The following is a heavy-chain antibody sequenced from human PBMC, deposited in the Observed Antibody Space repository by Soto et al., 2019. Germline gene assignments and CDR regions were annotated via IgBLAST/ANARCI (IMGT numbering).Heavy chain of an antibody. CDR3: ARDLRSCSSSSCYHDAFDI. CDR1: GYTFTSYG. V-gene: IGHV1-18*01. D-gene: IGHD2-2*01. CDR2: ISAYNGNT. Sequence: ASVKVSCKASGYTFTSYGISWVRQAPGQGLEWMGWISAYNGNTNYAQKLQGRVTMTTDTSTSTAYMERRSLRTDDTAVYYGARDLRSCSSSSCYHDAFDIWGQGTMVTVSS. J-gene: IGHJ3*02.